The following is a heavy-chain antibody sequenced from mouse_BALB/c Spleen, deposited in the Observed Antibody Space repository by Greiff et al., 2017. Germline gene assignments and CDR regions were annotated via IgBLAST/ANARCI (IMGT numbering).Heavy chain of an antibody. Sequence: QVQMQQPGAELVKPGASVKLSCKASGYTFTSYWMHWVKQRPGQGLEWIGEINPSNGRTNYNEKFKSKATLTVDKSSSTAYMQLSSLTSEDSAVYYCARRLYYGNYGFAYWGQGTLVTVSA. CDR3: ARRLYYGNYGFAY. J-gene: IGHJ3*01. CDR2: INPSNGRT. CDR1: GYTFTSYW. D-gene: IGHD2-1*01. V-gene: IGHV1S81*02.